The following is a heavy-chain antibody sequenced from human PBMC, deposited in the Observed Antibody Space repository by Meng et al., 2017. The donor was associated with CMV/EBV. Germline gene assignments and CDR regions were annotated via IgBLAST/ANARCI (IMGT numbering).Heavy chain of an antibody. Sequence: GESLKISCAASGFTVSSNYMSWVRQAPGKGLEWVAFIRYDGSNKYYADSVKGRFTISRDNSKNTLYLQMNSLRAEDTAVYYCAKGDGLDQLQGPLVDYWGQGTLVTVSS. CDR1: GFTVSSNY. J-gene: IGHJ4*02. D-gene: IGHD2-2*01. V-gene: IGHV3-30*02. CDR2: IRYDGSNK. CDR3: AKGDGLDQLQGPLVDY.